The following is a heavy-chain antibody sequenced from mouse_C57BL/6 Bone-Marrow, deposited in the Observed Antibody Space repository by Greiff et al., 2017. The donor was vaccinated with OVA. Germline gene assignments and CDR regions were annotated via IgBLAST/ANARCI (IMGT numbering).Heavy chain of an antibody. D-gene: IGHD2-4*01. CDR2: IYPGSGST. Sequence: VQLQQPGAELVKPGASVKMSCKASGYTFTSYWITWVKQRPGQGLEWIGDIYPGSGSTNYNEKFKSKATLTVDTSSSTAYMQLSSLTSEDSAVYYCARRGYYDYDWFAYWGQGTLVTVSA. J-gene: IGHJ3*01. CDR3: ARRGYYDYDWFAY. CDR1: GYTFTSYW. V-gene: IGHV1-55*01.